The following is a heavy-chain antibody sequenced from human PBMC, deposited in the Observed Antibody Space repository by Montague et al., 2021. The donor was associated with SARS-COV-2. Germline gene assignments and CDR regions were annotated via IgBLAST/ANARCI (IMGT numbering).Heavy chain of an antibody. CDR2: IKQDGSEK. Sequence: SLRLSSAASGFTFSSYWMSWVRQAPGKGLEWVANIKQDGSEKNYVDSVKGRFTSSRDNAKKSLYLQMNSLRAEDTAVYYCARWGGTHYYDSSGYYYDYYYYGMDVWGQGTTVTVSS. CDR3: ARWGGTHYYDSSGYYYDYYYYGMDV. D-gene: IGHD3-22*01. CDR1: GFTFSSYW. V-gene: IGHV3-7*01. J-gene: IGHJ6*02.